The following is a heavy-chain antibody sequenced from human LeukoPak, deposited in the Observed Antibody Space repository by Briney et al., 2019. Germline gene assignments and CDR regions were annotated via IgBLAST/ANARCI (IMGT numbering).Heavy chain of an antibody. CDR3: ARDYRSGWLTHYYFDY. CDR1: GFTFSSDW. Sequence: GGALRLSCAASGFTFSSDWRSWGRQAPGKGREWGANRKQEGSEKYYVDSVKGRVTISTDNAKNSHYLQMNSRRAENASVYYSARDYRSGWLTHYYFDYWGQGTLVTVSS. J-gene: IGHJ4*02. V-gene: IGHV3-7*05. D-gene: IGHD6-19*01. CDR2: RKQEGSEK.